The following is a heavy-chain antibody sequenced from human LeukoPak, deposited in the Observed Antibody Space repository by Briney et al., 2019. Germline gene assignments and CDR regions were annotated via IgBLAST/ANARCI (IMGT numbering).Heavy chain of an antibody. Sequence: PVKVSCKASGGTFSSYAISWVRQAPGQGLEWMGGIIPIFGTANYAQKFQGRVTITTDESTSTAYMELSSLRSEDTAVYYCARRPQGLVGDYYYYMDVWGKGTTVTVSS. CDR3: ARRPQGLVGDYYYYMDV. J-gene: IGHJ6*03. CDR2: IIPIFGTA. D-gene: IGHD6-6*01. CDR1: GGTFSSYA. V-gene: IGHV1-69*05.